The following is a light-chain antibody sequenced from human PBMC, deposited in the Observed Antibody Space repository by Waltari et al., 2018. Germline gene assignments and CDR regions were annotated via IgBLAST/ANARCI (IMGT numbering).Light chain of an antibody. CDR2: DAS. CDR3: QQRSDWPRT. Sequence: EIVLTQSPATLSLSPGARATLSCRASQNIGSYLAWYQQKPGQPPRVLIYDASTRATGIPARFSGSGSGADFALTISSLEPDDLAVYHCQQRSDWPRTFGQGTKLEIK. CDR1: QNIGSY. J-gene: IGKJ2*01. V-gene: IGKV3-11*01.